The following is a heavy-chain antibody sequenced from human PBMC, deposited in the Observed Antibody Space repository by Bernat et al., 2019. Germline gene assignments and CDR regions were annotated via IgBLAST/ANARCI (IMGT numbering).Heavy chain of an antibody. J-gene: IGHJ6*03. Sequence: EVQLVESGGGLVQPGGSLRLSCAASGFTFSTYCMTWVRQAPGNLLEWVGNIKQDGSETNYVDSVTGRFTISRDNAENSLYLQMNSLRAEDTAENYCARLRYMEIWGKGTTVTVSS. V-gene: IGHV3-7*03. CDR1: GFTFSTYC. CDR2: IKQDGSET. CDR3: ARLRYMEI.